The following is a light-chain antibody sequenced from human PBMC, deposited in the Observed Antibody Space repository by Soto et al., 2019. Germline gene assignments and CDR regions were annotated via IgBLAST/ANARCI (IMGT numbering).Light chain of an antibody. CDR3: QQYYSYPWT. V-gene: IGKV1-8*01. Sequence: AIRMTQSPSALSASTVDRVTITGRASQGISSYLAWYQQKPGKAPKLLIYAASTLQSGVPSRFSGSGSGTDFTLTISCLQSEDFATYYCQQYYSYPWTFGQGTKVDIK. J-gene: IGKJ1*01. CDR2: AAS. CDR1: QGISSY.